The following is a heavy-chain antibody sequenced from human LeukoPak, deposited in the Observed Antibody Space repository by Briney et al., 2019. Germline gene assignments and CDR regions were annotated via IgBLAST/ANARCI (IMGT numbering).Heavy chain of an antibody. CDR1: GGSINNYY. CDR2: ISYTGTT. Sequence: NPSETLSLTCTVSGGSINNYYWSWFRQPPGKGLEWIGYISYTGTTIYNPSLKTRVTISVDTSNQLSLKLSSVTAADTAMYYCATGPHTALDYWGQGTLVTVSS. CDR3: ATGPHTALDY. J-gene: IGHJ4*02. D-gene: IGHD5-18*01. V-gene: IGHV4-59*08.